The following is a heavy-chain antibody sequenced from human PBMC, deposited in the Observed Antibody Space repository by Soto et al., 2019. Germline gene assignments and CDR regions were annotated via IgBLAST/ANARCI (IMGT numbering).Heavy chain of an antibody. Sequence: QVQLQESGPGLVKPSETLSLTCTVSGGSVSSGSYDWSWIRQPPGKGLEWIWYIYYSGSTNYNPSLKSRVTISVDTSKNQFSLKLSSVTAADTAVYYCARDRGSGWYSSYYGMDVWGQGTTVTVSS. CDR1: GGSVSSGSYD. CDR3: ARDRGSGWYSSYYGMDV. V-gene: IGHV4-61*01. CDR2: IYYSGST. D-gene: IGHD6-19*01. J-gene: IGHJ6*02.